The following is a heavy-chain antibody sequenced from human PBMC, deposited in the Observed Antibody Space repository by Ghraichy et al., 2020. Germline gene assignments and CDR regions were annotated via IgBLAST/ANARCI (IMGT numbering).Heavy chain of an antibody. D-gene: IGHD2/OR15-2a*01. J-gene: IGHJ4*02. V-gene: IGHV1-2*02. Sequence: ASVKVSCKASGYTFTGYYMHWVRQAPGQGLEWMGWINPNNGDTNYAQKFQGRVTMTRDTSISTAYRELTSLRSDDTAVYYCARDQNRSAWHFDYWGQGTLVTVSS. CDR1: GYTFTGYY. CDR3: ARDQNRSAWHFDY. CDR2: INPNNGDT.